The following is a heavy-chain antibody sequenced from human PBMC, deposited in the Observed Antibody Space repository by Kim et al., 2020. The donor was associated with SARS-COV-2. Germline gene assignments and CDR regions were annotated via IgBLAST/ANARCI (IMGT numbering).Heavy chain of an antibody. D-gene: IGHD2-2*01. CDR2: IYYSGST. CDR1: GGSISSSSYY. CDR3: ARVLGQLPFDY. J-gene: IGHJ4*02. Sequence: SETLSLTCTVSGGSISSSSYYWGWIRQPPGKGLEWIGSIYYSGSTYYNPSLKSRVTISVDTSKNQFSLKLSSVTAADTAVYYCARVLGQLPFDYWGQGTLVTVSS. V-gene: IGHV4-39*07.